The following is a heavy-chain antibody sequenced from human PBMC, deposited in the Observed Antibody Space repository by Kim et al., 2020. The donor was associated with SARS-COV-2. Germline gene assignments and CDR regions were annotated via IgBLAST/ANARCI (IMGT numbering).Heavy chain of an antibody. CDR3: ARDAEETFDY. J-gene: IGHJ4*02. V-gene: IGHV3-53*01. CDR1: GFTVSSYY. CDR2: IYSGGST. Sequence: GGSLRLSCAASGFTVSSYYMSWVRQAPGKGLEWVSAIYSGGSTYYADSMKGRITISRDNSKNTLHLQLSSLTAGDTAVYYCARDAEETFDYCGEGTLDT.